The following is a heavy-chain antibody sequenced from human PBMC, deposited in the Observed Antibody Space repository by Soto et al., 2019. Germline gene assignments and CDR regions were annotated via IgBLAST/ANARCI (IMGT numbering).Heavy chain of an antibody. Sequence: GGSLRLSCAASGFTFSSYSMNWVRQAPGKGLEWVSYISSSSSTIYYADSVKGRFTISRDNAKNSLYLQMNSLRAEDTAVYYCARPGYSSGWGTDYWGQGTLVTVSS. D-gene: IGHD6-19*01. J-gene: IGHJ4*02. CDR2: ISSSSSTI. CDR1: GFTFSSYS. V-gene: IGHV3-48*01. CDR3: ARPGYSSGWGTDY.